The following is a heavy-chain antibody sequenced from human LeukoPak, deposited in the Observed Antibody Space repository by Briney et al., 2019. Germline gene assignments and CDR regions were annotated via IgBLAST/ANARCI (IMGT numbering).Heavy chain of an antibody. CDR2: IYHSGST. D-gene: IGHD6-13*01. CDR1: GYSISSGYY. Sequence: SETLSLTCTVSGYSISSGYYWGWIRQPPGKGLEWIGSIYHSGSTYYNPSLKSRVTISVDTSKNQFSLKLSSVTAADTAVYYCARQMISWYFDYWGQGTLVTVSS. J-gene: IGHJ4*02. CDR3: ARQMISWYFDY. V-gene: IGHV4-38-2*02.